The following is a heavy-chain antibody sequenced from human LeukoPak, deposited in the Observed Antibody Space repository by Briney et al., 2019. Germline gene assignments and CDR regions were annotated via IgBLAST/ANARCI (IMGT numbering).Heavy chain of an antibody. CDR3: ATYSYGRAQFDY. Sequence: PSQTLSLTCAVSGGSISSSGYSWSWIRQPPGKGLEWIGYIYHSGSTYYNPSLKSRVTISVDRSKNQFSLKLSSVTAADTAVYYCATYSYGRAQFDYWGQGTLVTVSS. V-gene: IGHV4-30-2*01. J-gene: IGHJ4*02. D-gene: IGHD5-18*01. CDR2: IYHSGST. CDR1: GGSISSSGYS.